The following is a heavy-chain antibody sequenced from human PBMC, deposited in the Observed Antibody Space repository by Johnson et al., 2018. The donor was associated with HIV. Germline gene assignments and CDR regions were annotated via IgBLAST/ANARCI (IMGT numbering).Heavy chain of an antibody. CDR1: GFTFDDYG. D-gene: IGHD3-22*01. CDR3: ARASSGDYSYAFDI. CDR2: INWNGGST. V-gene: IGHV3-20*04. Sequence: VQLVESGGGLVQPGGSLRLSCAASGFTFDDYGMSWVRQAPGKGLEWVSGINWNGGSTSYADSVKGRFTISRDNAKNSLYLQMNSLRAGATAVYYCARASSGDYSYAFDIWGQGTMVTVSS. J-gene: IGHJ3*02.